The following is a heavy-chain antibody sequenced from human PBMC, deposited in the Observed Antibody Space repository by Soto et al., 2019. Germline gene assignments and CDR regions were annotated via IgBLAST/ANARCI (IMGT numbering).Heavy chain of an antibody. J-gene: IGHJ4*02. D-gene: IGHD4-17*01. CDR2: ISDSGGST. CDR3: AKADDGDYGFAY. Sequence: GGSLRLSCAASGITFSSYAMSWVRQAPGKGLEWVSGISDSGGSTYYADSGKGRFTISRDNSKNTLYLQMNSLRAEDTAVYYCAKADDGDYGFAYWGQGTLVTVSS. V-gene: IGHV3-23*01. CDR1: GITFSSYA.